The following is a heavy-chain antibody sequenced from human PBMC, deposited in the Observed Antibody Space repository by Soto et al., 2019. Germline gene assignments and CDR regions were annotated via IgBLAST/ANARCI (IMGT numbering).Heavy chain of an antibody. CDR3: ARGSYDILTGYYYYMDV. CDR2: IIPILGIA. CDR1: GGTFSSYT. J-gene: IGHJ6*03. Sequence: SVKVSCKAPGGTFSSYTISWVRQAPGQGLEWMGRIIPILGIANYAQKFQGRVTITADKSTSTAYMELSSLRSEDTAVYYCARGSYDILTGYYYYMDVWGKGTTVTVSS. V-gene: IGHV1-69*02. D-gene: IGHD3-9*01.